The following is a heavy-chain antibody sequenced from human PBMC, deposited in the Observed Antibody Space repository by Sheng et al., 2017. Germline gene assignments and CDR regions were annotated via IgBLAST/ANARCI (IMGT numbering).Heavy chain of an antibody. Sequence: QVQLQESGPGLVKPSGTLSLTCAVSGGSISSSNWWSWVRQPPGKGLEWIGEIYHSGSTNYNPSLKSRVTISVDKSKNQFSLKLSSVTAADTAVYYCARDRRYCSSTSCQRGFDPVGPGNPGHRLL. CDR3: ARDRRYCSSTSCQRGFDP. CDR2: IYHSGST. V-gene: IGHV4-4*02. CDR1: GGSISSSNW. D-gene: IGHD2-2*01. J-gene: IGHJ5*02.